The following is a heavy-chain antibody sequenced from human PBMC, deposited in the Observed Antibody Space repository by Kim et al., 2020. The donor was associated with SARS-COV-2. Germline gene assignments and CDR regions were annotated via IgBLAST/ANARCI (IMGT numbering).Heavy chain of an antibody. CDR2: IYYSGST. D-gene: IGHD1-7*01. Sequence: SETLSLTCTVSGGSISSYYWSWIRQPPGKGLEWIGYIYYSGSTNYNPSLKSRVTISVDTSKNQFSLKLSSVTAADTAVYYCARPGTLQHDAFDIWGQGTMVTVSS. J-gene: IGHJ3*02. V-gene: IGHV4-59*08. CDR1: GGSISSYY. CDR3: ARPGTLQHDAFDI.